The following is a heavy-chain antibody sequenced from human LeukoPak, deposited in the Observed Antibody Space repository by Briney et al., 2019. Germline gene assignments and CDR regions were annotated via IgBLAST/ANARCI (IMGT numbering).Heavy chain of an antibody. V-gene: IGHV4-34*01. CDR2: INHSGST. CDR1: GRSFSGDY. Sequence: SETLSVNCAVYGRSFSGDYWSWIRQPPGKGLEWIGEINHSGSTNYNPSLKGRVTISVDTSKNQFSLKLSSVTAADTAVYYCARGMYSSGSPIDHWGQGTLVTVSS. J-gene: IGHJ4*02. D-gene: IGHD6-19*01. CDR3: ARGMYSSGSPIDH.